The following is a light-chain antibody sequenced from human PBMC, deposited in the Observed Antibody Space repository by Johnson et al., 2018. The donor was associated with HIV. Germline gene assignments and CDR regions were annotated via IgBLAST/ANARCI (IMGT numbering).Light chain of an antibody. CDR3: GTWDSSLSAFYV. V-gene: IGLV1-51*01. J-gene: IGLJ1*01. CDR2: DNN. Sequence: QSVLTQPPSVSAAPGQKVTISCSGSSSNIGNNYVSWYQQLPGTAPKLLIYDNNKRPSGIPDRFSGSKFGTSATLGIPGLPTTDEADYYCGTWDSSLSAFYVFGTGTKVTVL. CDR1: SSNIGNNY.